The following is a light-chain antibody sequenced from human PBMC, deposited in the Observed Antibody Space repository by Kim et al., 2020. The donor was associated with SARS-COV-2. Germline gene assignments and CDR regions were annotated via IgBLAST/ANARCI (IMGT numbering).Light chain of an antibody. CDR2: GAS. J-gene: IGKJ2*01. Sequence: EIVMTQSPATLSVSPGERATLSCRASQSVSSNLAWYQQKPGQAPRLLIYGASTRATGIPARFSGSGSGTEFTLTISSLQSEDFAVYYCQQYNNWPHANLYTFGQGTKLEI. CDR1: QSVSSN. CDR3: QQYNNWPHANLYT. V-gene: IGKV3-15*01.